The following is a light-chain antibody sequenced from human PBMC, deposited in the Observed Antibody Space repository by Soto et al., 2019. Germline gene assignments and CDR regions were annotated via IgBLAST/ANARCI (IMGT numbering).Light chain of an antibody. CDR2: KAS. Sequence: DIQMTQYPSTLSASVGDRVTITCRASQSISTWLAWYQQKPGTAPNLLIYKASTLQSGVPSRFSGSGSGTECTLIISSLQPDDFATYYCQHYNSYSVTFGQGNKLVI. J-gene: IGKJ2*01. CDR3: QHYNSYSVT. CDR1: QSISTW. V-gene: IGKV1-5*03.